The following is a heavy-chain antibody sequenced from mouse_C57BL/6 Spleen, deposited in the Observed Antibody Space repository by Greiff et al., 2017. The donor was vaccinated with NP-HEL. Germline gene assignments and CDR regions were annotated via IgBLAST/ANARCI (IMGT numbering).Heavy chain of an antibody. D-gene: IGHD2-3*01. J-gene: IGHJ3*01. CDR1: GYTFTSYW. CDR2: IHPSDSDT. V-gene: IGHV1-74*01. Sequence: QVQLQQPGAELVKPGASVKVSCKASGYTFTSYWMHWVKQRPGQGLEWIGRIHPSDSDTNYNQKFKGKATLTVDKSSSTAYMQLSSLTSEDSAVDYCAMGYYDKAWVAYWGQGTLVTVSA. CDR3: AMGYYDKAWVAY.